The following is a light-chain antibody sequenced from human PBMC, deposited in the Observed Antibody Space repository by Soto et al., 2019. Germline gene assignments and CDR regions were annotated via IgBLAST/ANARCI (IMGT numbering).Light chain of an antibody. J-gene: IGLJ1*01. CDR2: EVS. Sequence: QSVLTQPASVSGSPGQSITISCTGTSSDVGDYNFVSWYQQHPGKAPKLMIYEVSHRPSGVSNRFSGSKSGNTASLTISGLQAEDEADYYCSSYTSSSTYVFGTGTKLTVL. CDR3: SSYTSSSTYV. CDR1: SSDVGDYNF. V-gene: IGLV2-14*01.